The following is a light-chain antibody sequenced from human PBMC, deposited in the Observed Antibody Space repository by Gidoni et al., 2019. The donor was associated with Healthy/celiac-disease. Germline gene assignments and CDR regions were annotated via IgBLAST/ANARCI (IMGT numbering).Light chain of an antibody. CDR2: EDN. CDR1: SGSIASNY. V-gene: IGLV6-57*01. CDR3: QSYDSSTVV. J-gene: IGLJ2*01. Sequence: NFMLTQPPSVSESPGQTVTISCTRSSGSIASNYVQWYQQRPGSSPTTVIYEDNQRPSGVPDRFSGSIDSSSNSASLTISGLKTEDEADYYCQSYDSSTVVFGGGTKLTVL.